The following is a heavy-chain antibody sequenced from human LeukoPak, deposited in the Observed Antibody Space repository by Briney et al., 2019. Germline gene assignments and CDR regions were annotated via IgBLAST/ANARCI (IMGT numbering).Heavy chain of an antibody. J-gene: IGHJ4*02. V-gene: IGHV4-31*03. CDR1: GDSMSTSDHY. D-gene: IGHD3-10*01. CDR2: INHRGTT. CDR3: ARGGNRFGGFYFDY. Sequence: SQTLSLTCTVSGDSMSTSDHYWAWIRQHTGKGPETIGFINHRGTTNHNPSLKNRVAISVDASKNQFSLRLSSMTAADTAVYFCARGGNRFGGFYFDYWGQGILVTVSS.